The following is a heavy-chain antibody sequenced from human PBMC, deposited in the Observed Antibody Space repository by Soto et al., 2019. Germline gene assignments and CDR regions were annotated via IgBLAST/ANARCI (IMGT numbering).Heavy chain of an antibody. CDR1: GGSSSSSSYY. CDR2: IYYSGST. CDR3: ARGRRSRGYYPRFDP. Sequence: SETLSLTCTVSGGSSSSSSYYWGWIRQPPGKGLEWIGSIYYSGSTYYNPSLKSRVNISVDTSKNQFSLKLSSVTAADTAVYYCARGRRSRGYYPRFDPWGQGTLVTVSS. V-gene: IGHV4-39*07. D-gene: IGHD3-22*01. J-gene: IGHJ5*02.